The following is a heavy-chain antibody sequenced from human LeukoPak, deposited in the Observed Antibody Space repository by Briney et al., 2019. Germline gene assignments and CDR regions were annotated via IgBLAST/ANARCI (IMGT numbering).Heavy chain of an antibody. J-gene: IGHJ4*02. Sequence: SETLSLTCAVYGGSFSGYYWSWIRQPPGKGLEWIGEINHSGSTNYNPSLKSRVTISVDTSKNQFSLKLSSVTAADTAVYYCARGPVVVPAATFALSAGFDYWGQGTLVTVSS. CDR1: GGSFSGYY. V-gene: IGHV4-34*01. CDR3: ARGPVVVPAATFALSAGFDY. D-gene: IGHD2-2*01. CDR2: INHSGST.